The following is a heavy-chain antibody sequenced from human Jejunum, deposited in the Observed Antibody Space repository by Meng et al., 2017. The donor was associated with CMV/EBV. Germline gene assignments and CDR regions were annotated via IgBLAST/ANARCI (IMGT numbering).Heavy chain of an antibody. Sequence: SITDYYWSLIRQFPGKGLAWIAYVSYSGPTRNPSLEGRVTVSMDTSKNQFSLKLSSVTAADTAIYYCARDRHYDDLDGYYRYFESWGQGTLVTVSS. D-gene: IGHD2-2*03. CDR3: ARDRHYDDLDGYYRYFES. J-gene: IGHJ4*02. V-gene: IGHV4-59*01. CDR2: VSYSGPT. CDR1: SITDYY.